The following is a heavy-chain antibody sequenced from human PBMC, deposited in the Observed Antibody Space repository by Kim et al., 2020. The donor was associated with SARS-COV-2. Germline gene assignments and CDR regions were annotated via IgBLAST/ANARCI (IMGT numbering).Heavy chain of an antibody. Sequence: SVKVSCKTSGGTFSTHAISWVRQAPGQGLEWMGGIIPIFGRGNYAQKFEGRVTITPDESTSTAYMELSSLRSEDTAVYYCAKKIVGATTYYGMDVWGQG. CDR2: IIPIFGRG. J-gene: IGHJ6*02. CDR1: GGTFSTHA. D-gene: IGHD1-26*01. CDR3: AKKIVGATTYYGMDV. V-gene: IGHV1-69*13.